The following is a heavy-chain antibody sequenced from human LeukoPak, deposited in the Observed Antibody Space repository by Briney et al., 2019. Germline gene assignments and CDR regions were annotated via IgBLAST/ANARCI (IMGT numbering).Heavy chain of an antibody. CDR2: INLNSGGT. D-gene: IGHD4-17*01. V-gene: IGHV1-2*02. Sequence: ASVKVSCKASGYTFTGYYMHWVRQAPGQGLEWMGWINLNSGGTNYAQKFQGRVTMTRDTSISTAYMELSRLRSDDTAVYYCARVSVTTHYYYGMDVWGQGTTVTVSS. J-gene: IGHJ6*02. CDR3: ARVSVTTHYYYGMDV. CDR1: GYTFTGYY.